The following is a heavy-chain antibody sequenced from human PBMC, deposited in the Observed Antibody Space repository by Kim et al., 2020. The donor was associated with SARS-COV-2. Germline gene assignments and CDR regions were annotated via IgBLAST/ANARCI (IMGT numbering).Heavy chain of an antibody. CDR3: ARDSDNWNSQGDRDPYYYYYGMDV. Sequence: ASVKVSCKASGYTFTSYGISWVRQAPGQGLEWMGWISAYNGNTNYAQKLQGRVTMTTDTSTSTAYMELRSLRSDDTAVYYCARDSDNWNSQGDRDPYYYYYGMDVWGQGTTVTVSS. J-gene: IGHJ6*02. CDR1: GYTFTSYG. V-gene: IGHV1-18*01. D-gene: IGHD1-7*01. CDR2: ISAYNGNT.